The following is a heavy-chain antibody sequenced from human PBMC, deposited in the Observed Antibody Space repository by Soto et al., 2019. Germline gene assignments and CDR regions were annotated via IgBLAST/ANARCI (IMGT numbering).Heavy chain of an antibody. CDR3: ATSFGSGYRAFDY. J-gene: IGHJ4*02. Sequence: QVQLVQSGAEVKRPGASVKVSCKASGDTFSFYSVNWVRQAPGLGLEWVGRVNPILSMSNYAQRFQGRVTLTADKSTSTAYMELSGLRSEDMAMYYCATSFGSGYRAFDYWGKGALVTVSS. V-gene: IGHV1-69*04. D-gene: IGHD3-10*01. CDR2: VNPILSMS. CDR1: GDTFSFYS.